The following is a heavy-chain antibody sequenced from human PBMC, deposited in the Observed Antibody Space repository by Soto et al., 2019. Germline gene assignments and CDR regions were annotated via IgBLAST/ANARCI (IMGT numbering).Heavy chain of an antibody. D-gene: IGHD3-22*01. J-gene: IGHJ4*02. CDR1: GFTYVKYA. Sequence: EVQLLESGGALVQPGGSLRLSCEASGFTYVKYAMSWVRQAPGKGLEWVSGISGDAGRTFYADSVKGRFTISRDNSKNTVYLPMNSLRVEDKAVDYCVKDTVVVINGRDFDYWGQGTLVTVSS. CDR2: ISGDAGRT. CDR3: VKDTVVVINGRDFDY. V-gene: IGHV3-23*01.